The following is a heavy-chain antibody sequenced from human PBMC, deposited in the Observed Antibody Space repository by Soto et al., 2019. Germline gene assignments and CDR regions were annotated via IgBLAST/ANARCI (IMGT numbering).Heavy chain of an antibody. CDR2: ISYDGSNK. D-gene: IGHD1-26*01. V-gene: IGHV3-30*18. CDR3: AKGGVGSTSNAYDI. J-gene: IGHJ3*02. CDR1: GFTFRSYV. Sequence: QVQLVESGGGVVQPGRSLILSCAASGFTFRSYVMHWVRQAPAKGLEWVAVISYDGSNKYYADSVKGRFTISSDNSKNALYLQMNSLRAEDTAVYYCAKGGVGSTSNAYDIWCQGTMVTVSS.